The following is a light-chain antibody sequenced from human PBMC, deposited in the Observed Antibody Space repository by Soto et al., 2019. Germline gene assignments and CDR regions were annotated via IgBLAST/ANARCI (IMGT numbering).Light chain of an antibody. CDR3: CLYVGATTYV. J-gene: IGLJ1*01. V-gene: IGLV2-23*01. CDR1: SSDVGSYNL. Sequence: QSALTQPASVSGSPGQSITISCTGTSSDVGSYNLVSWYQQLPGKAPKLLIYEGGKRPSGVSNRFSDSNSGNTASLTISGLQAEDEADYYCCLYVGATTYVFGTGTKVTVL. CDR2: EGG.